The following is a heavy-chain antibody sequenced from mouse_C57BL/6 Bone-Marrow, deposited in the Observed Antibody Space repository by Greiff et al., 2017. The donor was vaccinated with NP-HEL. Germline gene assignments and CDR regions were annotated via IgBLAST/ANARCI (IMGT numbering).Heavy chain of an antibody. CDR2: IYPRSGNT. CDR3: ARTIYYYGSSPAWFAY. J-gene: IGHJ3*01. Sequence: QVQLKQSGAELARPGASVKLSCKASGYTFTSYGISWVKQRTGQGLEWIGEIYPRSGNTYYNEKFKGKATLTADKSSSTAYMELRSLTSEDSAVYFCARTIYYYGSSPAWFAYCGQGTLVTVSA. D-gene: IGHD1-1*01. V-gene: IGHV1-81*01. CDR1: GYTFTSYG.